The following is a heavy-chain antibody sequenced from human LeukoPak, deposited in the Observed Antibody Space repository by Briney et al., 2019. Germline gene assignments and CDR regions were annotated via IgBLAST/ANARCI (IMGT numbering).Heavy chain of an antibody. V-gene: IGHV3-23*01. J-gene: IGHJ6*03. D-gene: IGHD2-2*02. CDR1: GFTFSSYA. CDR3: AKAVSVPAAILAYYYYYMDV. CDR2: ISGSGGST. Sequence: PGGSLRLSCAASGFTFSSYAMSWVRQAPGKGLEWVSAISGSGGSTYYADSVKGRFTISRDNSKNTLYLQMNSLRAEDTAVYYCAKAVSVPAAILAYYYYYMDVWGKGTTVTVSS.